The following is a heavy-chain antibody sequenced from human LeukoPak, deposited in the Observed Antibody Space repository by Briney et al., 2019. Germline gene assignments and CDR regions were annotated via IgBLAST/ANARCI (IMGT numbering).Heavy chain of an antibody. V-gene: IGHV4-59*08. CDR1: GGSISSYY. CDR3: ARMKSMIPNRYYYGMDV. CDR2: IYYSGST. J-gene: IGHJ6*02. D-gene: IGHD3-22*01. Sequence: SETLSLTCTVSGGSISSYYWSWIRQPPGKGLEWIGYIYYSGSTNYNPSLKSRVTISVDTSKNQFSLKLSSVTAADTAVYYCARMKSMIPNRYYYGMDVWGQGTTVTVSS.